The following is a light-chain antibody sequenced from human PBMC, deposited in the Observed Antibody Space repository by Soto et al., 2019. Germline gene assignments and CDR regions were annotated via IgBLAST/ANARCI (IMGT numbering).Light chain of an antibody. CDR1: SSDVGGYNY. J-gene: IGLJ2*01. CDR3: GTWDSSLSSAV. Sequence: QSALTQPPSASGSPGQSVAISCTGTSSDVGGYNYVSWYQQHPGKAPKLMIYEVNKRPSGVPDRFSGSKSGNTASLTVSGLQAEDEADYYCGTWDSSLSSAVFGGGTKLTVL. V-gene: IGLV2-8*01. CDR2: EVN.